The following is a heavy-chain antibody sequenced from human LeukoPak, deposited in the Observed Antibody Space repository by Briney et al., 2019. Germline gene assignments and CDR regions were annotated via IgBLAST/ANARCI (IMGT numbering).Heavy chain of an antibody. V-gene: IGHV3-23*01. J-gene: IGHJ4*02. CDR2: ISGSGGST. CDR3: AKFLPTHIVVANYYFDY. D-gene: IGHD2-21*01. Sequence: RGSLRLSCAASGFTFSSYAMSWVRQAPGKGLEWVSAISGSGGSTYYADSVKGRFTISRDNSKNTLYLQMNSLRAEDTAVYYCAKFLPTHIVVANYYFDYWGQGTLVTVSS. CDR1: GFTFSSYA.